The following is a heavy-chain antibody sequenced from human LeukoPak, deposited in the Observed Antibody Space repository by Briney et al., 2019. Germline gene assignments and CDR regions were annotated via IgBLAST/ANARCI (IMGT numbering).Heavy chain of an antibody. CDR1: GFSFSSHW. J-gene: IGHJ4*02. Sequence: GGSLRLSCAASGFSFSSHWMNWGRQAPGKGLQWVATIKGDGSEKFYVDSVKGRFTISRDNAENSLYLQMNILRAEGTPVYYCASDGPATDTALACWGQGTLVIVSS. CDR2: IKGDGSEK. V-gene: IGHV3-7*01. D-gene: IGHD6-13*01. CDR3: ASDGPATDTALAC.